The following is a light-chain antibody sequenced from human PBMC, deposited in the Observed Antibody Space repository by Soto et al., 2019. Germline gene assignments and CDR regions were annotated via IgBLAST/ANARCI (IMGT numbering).Light chain of an antibody. CDR1: SGHSSYA. CDR3: QTWDTDTVL. V-gene: IGLV4-69*01. CDR2: LNSDGSH. J-gene: IGLJ2*01. Sequence: QPVLTQSPSASASLGASVKLTCTLSSGHSSYAIAWHQQQPEKGPRYLMKLNSDGSHSKGDGIPDRFSGSSSGAERYLSISSLQSDDEADYYCQTWDTDTVLFGGGTQLTVL.